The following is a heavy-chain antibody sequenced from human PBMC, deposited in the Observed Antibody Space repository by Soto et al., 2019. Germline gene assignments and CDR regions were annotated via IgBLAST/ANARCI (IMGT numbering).Heavy chain of an antibody. CDR1: RFTFNSYA. Sequence: QSGGSLRLSCASSRFTFNSYAMSWVRQAPGKGLEWVSAISGSGGSTYYADSVKGRFTISRDNSKNTLYLQMNSLRAEDTAVYYCAKDSSGSYGGYYYYYYGMDVWGQGTTVTVSS. J-gene: IGHJ6*02. CDR2: ISGSGGST. CDR3: AKDSSGSYGGYYYYYYGMDV. V-gene: IGHV3-23*01. D-gene: IGHD1-26*01.